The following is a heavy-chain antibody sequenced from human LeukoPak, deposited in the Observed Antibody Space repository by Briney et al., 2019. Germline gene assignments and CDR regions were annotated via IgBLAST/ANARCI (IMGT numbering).Heavy chain of an antibody. CDR3: ARGPLYYATGY. CDR1: GFTFSSYA. D-gene: IGHD3-10*01. Sequence: GGSLRLSCAASGFTFSSYAMSWVRQAPGKGLGWVSVIYSGGSTYYADSVKGRFAISRDNSKNTLYLQMNSLRAEDTAVYYCARGPLYYATGYWGQGTLVTVSS. V-gene: IGHV3-66*01. CDR2: IYSGGST. J-gene: IGHJ4*02.